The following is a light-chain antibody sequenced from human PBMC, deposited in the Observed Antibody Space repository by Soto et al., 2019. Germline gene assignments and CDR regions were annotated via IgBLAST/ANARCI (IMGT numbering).Light chain of an antibody. J-gene: IGKJ5*01. Sequence: DIVMTQSPLSLPVTPGEPASISCRSSQSLLHSHGYHYLDWYLQKPGQSPQLLIYLNSNRASGVPDRFSGSGSGTDFTLKISRVEAEDVGVYYCMQALQTITFGQGTRLEI. CDR3: MQALQTIT. V-gene: IGKV2-28*01. CDR1: QSLLHSHGYHY. CDR2: LNS.